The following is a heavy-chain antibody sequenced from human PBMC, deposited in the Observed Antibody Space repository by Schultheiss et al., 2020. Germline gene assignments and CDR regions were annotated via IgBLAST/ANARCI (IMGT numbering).Heavy chain of an antibody. Sequence: SVKVSCKASGGTFSSYAISWVRQAPGQGLEWMGGIIPIFGTANYAQKFQGRVTITADESTSTAYMELSSLRSEDTAVYYCARSLLPPNWFDPWGQGTLVTVAS. CDR1: GGTFSSYA. V-gene: IGHV1-69*13. D-gene: IGHD2-15*01. CDR2: IIPIFGTA. J-gene: IGHJ5*02. CDR3: ARSLLPPNWFDP.